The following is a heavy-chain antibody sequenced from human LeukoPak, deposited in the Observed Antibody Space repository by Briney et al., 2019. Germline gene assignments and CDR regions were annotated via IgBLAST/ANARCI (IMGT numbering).Heavy chain of an antibody. J-gene: IGHJ6*03. D-gene: IGHD6-19*01. CDR3: ARGPYSSGWYRYYYYYYYMDV. CDR2: IYTSGST. V-gene: IGHV4-4*07. Sequence: SETLSLTCTVSGGSISSYYWSWIRQPAGKGLEWIGRIYTSGSTNYNPSLKSRVTISVDKSKNQFSLKLSSVTAADTAVYYCARGPYSSGWYRYYYYYYYMDVWGKGTTVTVSS. CDR1: GGSISSYY.